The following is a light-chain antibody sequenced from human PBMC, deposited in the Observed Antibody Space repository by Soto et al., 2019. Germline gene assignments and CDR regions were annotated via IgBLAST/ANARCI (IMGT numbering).Light chain of an antibody. J-gene: IGKJ3*01. Sequence: IQLTQSPSSLSASVGDRVTITCRASQGISSYLAWYQQKPGKAPKLLIYGASTLQTGVPSRFSGSGSGTDFTLTISSLQPEDFSTYYCQQLNSYPLFGPGTKVDIK. CDR1: QGISSY. CDR2: GAS. V-gene: IGKV1-9*01. CDR3: QQLNSYPL.